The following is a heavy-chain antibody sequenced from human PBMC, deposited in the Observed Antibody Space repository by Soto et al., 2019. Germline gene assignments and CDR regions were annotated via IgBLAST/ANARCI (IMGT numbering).Heavy chain of an antibody. CDR2: ISGSGGST. Sequence: EVQLLESGGGLVQPGGSLRLSCAASGFTFSSYAMSWVRQAPGKGLEWVSAISGSGGSTYYADSVKGRFTISRDNSKNTLYLQMNSLRAEDTAVYYCAKEGGYCSGGSCYSPSYYYYGMDVWGQGTTVTVSS. CDR3: AKEGGYCSGGSCYSPSYYYYGMDV. J-gene: IGHJ6*02. D-gene: IGHD2-15*01. CDR1: GFTFSSYA. V-gene: IGHV3-23*01.